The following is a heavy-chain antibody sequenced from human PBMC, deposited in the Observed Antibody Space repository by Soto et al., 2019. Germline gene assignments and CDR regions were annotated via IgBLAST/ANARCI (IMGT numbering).Heavy chain of an antibody. Sequence: GGSLRLSCAASGFTFSSYWMHWVRQAPGKGLVWVSRINNDGSSTTYADSVKGRFTISRDNAKNTLYLQVDSLRADDTAVYYCVRHGYSSGWYYFDYWGQGTLVTAPQ. J-gene: IGHJ4*02. CDR2: INNDGSST. CDR1: GFTFSSYW. V-gene: IGHV3-74*01. D-gene: IGHD6-19*01. CDR3: VRHGYSSGWYYFDY.